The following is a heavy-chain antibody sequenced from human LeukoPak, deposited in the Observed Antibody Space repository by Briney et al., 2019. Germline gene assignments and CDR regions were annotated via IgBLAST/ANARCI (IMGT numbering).Heavy chain of an antibody. J-gene: IGHJ4*02. D-gene: IGHD2-8*01. Sequence: AGGSLRLSCAASGFTFSSYGMHWVRPAPGKGREWVAVISYDGSNKYHAASVKCRFTISRDNSKNTLYLQMNRLRAEDTGVYFCARDHGYCANGVCYMQNDYWGQGTLVTVSS. CDR2: ISYDGSNK. CDR3: ARDHGYCANGVCYMQNDY. V-gene: IGHV3-30*03. CDR1: GFTFSSYG.